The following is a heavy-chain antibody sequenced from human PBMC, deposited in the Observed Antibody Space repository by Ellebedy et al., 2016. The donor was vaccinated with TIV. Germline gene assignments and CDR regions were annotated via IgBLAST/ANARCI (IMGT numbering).Heavy chain of an antibody. CDR3: ARTHYRFGIIDFLDY. J-gene: IGHJ4*02. V-gene: IGHV1-18*04. Sequence: AASVKVSCKASDNSFTRFGFTWVRQAPGQGLEWMGWISAYNGNTKYAQMLQGRVTMTTDSSTKTAYMELRSLRSDDTALYYCARTHYRFGIIDFLDYWGQGTLVTVSS. D-gene: IGHD3-10*01. CDR1: DNSFTRFG. CDR2: ISAYNGNT.